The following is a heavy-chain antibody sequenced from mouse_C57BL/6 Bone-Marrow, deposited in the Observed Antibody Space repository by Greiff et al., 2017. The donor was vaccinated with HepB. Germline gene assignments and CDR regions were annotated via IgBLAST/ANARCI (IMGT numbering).Heavy chain of an antibody. V-gene: IGHV5-4*01. Sequence: EVHLVESGGGLVKPGGSLKLSCAASGFTFSSYAMSWVRQTPEKRLEWVATISDGGSYTYYPDNVKGRFTISRDNAKNNLYLQMSHLKSEDTAMYYCATPYYGSSYFDYWGQGTTLTVSS. CDR3: ATPYYGSSYFDY. D-gene: IGHD1-1*01. CDR2: ISDGGSYT. CDR1: GFTFSSYA. J-gene: IGHJ2*01.